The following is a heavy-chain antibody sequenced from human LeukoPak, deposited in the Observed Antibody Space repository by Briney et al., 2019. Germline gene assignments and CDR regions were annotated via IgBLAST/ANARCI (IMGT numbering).Heavy chain of an antibody. V-gene: IGHV4-38-2*02. Sequence: SETLSLTCTVSGYSTSRDYYWGWIRQPPGKGLEWIGSSYDSGSSYYNRSLKSRVNISKGTFKNQFSLKRSSLTAPDTAAYYSASDLHKTYCSSTSCHGENYFDYWGQGTLVTVSS. D-gene: IGHD2-2*01. CDR3: ASDLHKTYCSSTSCHGENYFDY. CDR1: GYSTSRDYY. CDR2: SYDSGSS. J-gene: IGHJ4*02.